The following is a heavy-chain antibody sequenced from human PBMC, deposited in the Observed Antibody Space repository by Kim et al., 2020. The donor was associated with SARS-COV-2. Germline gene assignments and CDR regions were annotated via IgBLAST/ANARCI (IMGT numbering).Heavy chain of an antibody. J-gene: IGHJ4*02. Sequence: SGSTNYTPSLQSRVTISVDTSQNQFSLKLSSVTAADTAVYYCAGGAPFDYWGQGTLVTVSS. CDR3: AGGAPFDY. V-gene: IGHV4-34*01. CDR2: SGST.